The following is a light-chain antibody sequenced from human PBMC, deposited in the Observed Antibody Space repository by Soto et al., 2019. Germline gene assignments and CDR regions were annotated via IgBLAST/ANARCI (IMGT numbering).Light chain of an antibody. Sequence: NFMLTQPHSVSESPGKTVTISCTRSSGSLASNYVQWYQQRPGSAPTTVIYEDSQRPSGVPDRFSGSIDSSSNSASLTISGLKNEDEADYYCQSHDSNAWVFGGGTKLTVL. CDR1: SGSLASNY. CDR2: EDS. CDR3: QSHDSNAWV. V-gene: IGLV6-57*04. J-gene: IGLJ3*02.